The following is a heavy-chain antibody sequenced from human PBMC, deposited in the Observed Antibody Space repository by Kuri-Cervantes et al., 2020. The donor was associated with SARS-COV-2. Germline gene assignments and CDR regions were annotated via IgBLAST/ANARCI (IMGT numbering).Heavy chain of an antibody. Sequence: ESLKISCTVSGGSISSSSYYWGWIRQPPGKGLEWIGSIYYSGSTYYNPSLKSRVTISVDTSKNQFSLKLSSVTAADTAVYYCARGIRGYSGYSDYWGQGTLVTVSS. CDR3: ARGIRGYSGYSDY. CDR2: IYYSGST. CDR1: GGSISSSSYY. J-gene: IGHJ4*02. V-gene: IGHV4-39*07. D-gene: IGHD5-12*01.